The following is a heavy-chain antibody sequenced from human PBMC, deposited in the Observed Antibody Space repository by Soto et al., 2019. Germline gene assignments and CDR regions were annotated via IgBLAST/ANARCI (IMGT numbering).Heavy chain of an antibody. Sequence: SETLSLTCAVYGGSFSGYYWSWIRQPPGKGLEWIGEINHSGSTNYNPSLKSRVTISVDTSKNQFSLKLSSVTAADTAVYYCVRSGVEYYYYGMDVSGQATTVSVSS. CDR2: INHSGST. D-gene: IGHD3-10*01. V-gene: IGHV4-34*01. CDR1: GGSFSGYY. J-gene: IGHJ6*02. CDR3: VRSGVEYYYYGMDV.